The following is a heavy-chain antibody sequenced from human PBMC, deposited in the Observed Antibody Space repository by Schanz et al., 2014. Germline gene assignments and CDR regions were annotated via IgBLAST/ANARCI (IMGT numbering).Heavy chain of an antibody. CDR2: ISGGGGTT. Sequence: EVHLLESGGGLVEPGGSLRLSCATSGFSLDIFAVSWVRQAPGKGLEWVSAISGGGGTTYYADSVKGRFTISRDNSKNTVYIQMNSLRAEDTAVYYCAKSQGSSFDSWGQGTLVTVAS. D-gene: IGHD6-13*01. CDR1: GFSLDIFA. CDR3: AKSQGSSFDS. J-gene: IGHJ4*02. V-gene: IGHV3-23*01.